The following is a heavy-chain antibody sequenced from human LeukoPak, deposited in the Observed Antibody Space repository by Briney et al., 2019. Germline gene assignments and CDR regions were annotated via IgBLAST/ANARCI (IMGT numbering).Heavy chain of an antibody. CDR2: ISAYNGNT. V-gene: IGHV1-18*01. D-gene: IGHD4-17*01. J-gene: IGHJ4*02. CDR1: GYTFTSYG. Sequence: ASVKVSFKASGYTFTSYGLSWVRQAPGQGLEWMGWISAYNGNTNYAQKLQGRVTMTTDTSTSTAYMELRSLRSDDTAVYYCARGTVTTGIGYYFDYWGQGTLVTVSS. CDR3: ARGTVTTGIGYYFDY.